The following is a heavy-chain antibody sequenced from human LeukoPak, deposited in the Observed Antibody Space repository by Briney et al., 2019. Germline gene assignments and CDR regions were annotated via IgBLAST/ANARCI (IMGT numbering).Heavy chain of an antibody. J-gene: IGHJ4*02. Sequence: QPGGSLTLSCTGSGITFRSYGMHWVPQAPGKGLEWVSYTRDDASKTWYGGSVKGRFTISRDNSKNTLYLHMNSVRGEDTAMYYCANGDCRGGRCSSGAHWGQGTLVTVSS. CDR1: GITFRSYG. V-gene: IGHV3-30*02. CDR2: TRDDASKT. CDR3: ANGDCRGGRCSSGAH. D-gene: IGHD2-15*01.